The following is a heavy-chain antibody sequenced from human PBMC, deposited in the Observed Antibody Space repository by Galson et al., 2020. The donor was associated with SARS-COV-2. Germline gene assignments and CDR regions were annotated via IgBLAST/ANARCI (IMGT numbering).Heavy chain of an antibody. CDR3: VRQNLKLGLWYFDL. J-gene: IGHJ2*01. V-gene: IGHV4-59*08. CDR1: GGSISTYY. D-gene: IGHD7-27*01. CDR2: VYYNGNT. Sequence: SETLSLTCTVSGGSISTYYWSWIRQPPGKGLEWVGYVYYNGNTNYNPSLTSRVTMSIDTSKNQFSLKLTSVTAADTAVYYCVRQNLKLGLWYFDLWGRGTLVTVSS.